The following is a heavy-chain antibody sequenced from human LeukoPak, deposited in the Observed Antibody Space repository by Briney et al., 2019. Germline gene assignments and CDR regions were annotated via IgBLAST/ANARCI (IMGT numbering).Heavy chain of an antibody. D-gene: IGHD2-2*01. CDR1: GYRFPTPW. V-gene: IGHV5-51*01. CDR3: ARLGYCSSRSCYYGMDV. J-gene: IGHJ6*02. Sequence: GESLNISCKGSGYRFPTPWIGWVRQIPGKGMEWMATNYPGDSDTRHTPSFQGQVTISADKSISTAYLQWSSLKASDTAMYYCARLGYCSSRSCYYGMDVWGQGTTVTVSS. CDR2: NYPGDSDT.